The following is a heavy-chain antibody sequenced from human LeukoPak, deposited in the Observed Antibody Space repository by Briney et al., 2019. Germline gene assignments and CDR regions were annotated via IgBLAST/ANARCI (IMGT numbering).Heavy chain of an antibody. CDR1: GGSISNSHW. Sequence: SETLSLTCAVSGGSISNSHWWHWARQPPGKGLEWIGEIYHSGSTNYDPSLRSRVTISVDRSKNQSSLNLRSVTAADTAVYYCARGISPGSGWFFEIWGQGTMVTVSS. CDR3: ARGISPGSGWFFEI. J-gene: IGHJ3*02. V-gene: IGHV4-4*02. CDR2: IYHSGST. D-gene: IGHD6-19*01.